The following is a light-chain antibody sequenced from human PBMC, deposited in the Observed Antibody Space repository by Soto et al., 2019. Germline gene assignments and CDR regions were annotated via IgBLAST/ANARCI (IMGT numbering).Light chain of an antibody. CDR2: GAT. V-gene: IGKV3-15*01. Sequence: EKVMTQSPATLSVSPGESATLSCRASQSVNILLAWYQQKPGQAPRLLIHGATTRATGIPARFSGSGSGTEFTLTISSLQSEDFAVYYCQQYNNWPRTFGQGTKVDIK. CDR3: QQYNNWPRT. J-gene: IGKJ1*01. CDR1: QSVNIL.